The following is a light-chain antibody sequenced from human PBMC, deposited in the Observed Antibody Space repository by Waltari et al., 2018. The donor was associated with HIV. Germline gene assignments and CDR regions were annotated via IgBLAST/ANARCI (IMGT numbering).Light chain of an antibody. CDR2: WAS. V-gene: IGKV4-1*01. Sequence: DIVMTQSLDSLPVYLGERANIQCESSHSVFDNSDKKNYLGWYQQKPGQTPRLLIYWASNLESGVPDRFSGSGSGTDFTLTISGLQAEDVTTYYCQQYYSPPLTFGQGTRLEIK. J-gene: IGKJ5*01. CDR3: QQYYSPPLT. CDR1: HSVFDNSDKKNY.